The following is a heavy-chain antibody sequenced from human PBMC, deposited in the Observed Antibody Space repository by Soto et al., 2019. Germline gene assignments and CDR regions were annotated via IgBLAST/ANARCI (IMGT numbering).Heavy chain of an antibody. CDR1: GFTFSSYG. CDR3: AKRSGDFWSGFLDF. V-gene: IGHV3-33*06. CDR2: ICYSGSNK. D-gene: IGHD3-3*01. J-gene: IGHJ4*02. Sequence: HPGGSLRLSCAASGFTFSSYGMHWVRQAPGKGLEWVSVICYSGSNKYYADSVKGRFTISRDNSKNTLYLQVNSLRVEDTAVYYCAKRSGDFWSGFLDFWGQGTLVTVSS.